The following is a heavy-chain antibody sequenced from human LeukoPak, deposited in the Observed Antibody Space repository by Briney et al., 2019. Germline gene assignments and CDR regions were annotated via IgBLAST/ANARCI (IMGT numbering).Heavy chain of an antibody. V-gene: IGHV1-2*04. CDR2: INPNSGGT. CDR1: GYTFTGYY. Sequence: GASVKVSCKASGYTFTGYYMHWVRQAPGQGLEWMGWINPNSGGTNYAQKFQGWVTMTRDTSISTAYMELSSLRSEDTAVYYCAKAGGGGFDYWGQGTLVTVSS. J-gene: IGHJ4*02. D-gene: IGHD3-10*01. CDR3: AKAGGGGFDY.